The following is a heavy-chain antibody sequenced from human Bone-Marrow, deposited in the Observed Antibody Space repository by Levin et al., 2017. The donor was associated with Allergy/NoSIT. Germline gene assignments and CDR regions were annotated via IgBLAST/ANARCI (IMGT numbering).Heavy chain of an antibody. Sequence: LTGGSLRLSCAASGFTFNTYAMHWVRQAPGKRLEWVAVISHDGRNKYYTDSVKGRFIISRDTSNNTLYLQMNSLTTEDTAVFYCARGRCGGGSCHSLYFFDYWGQGTLVTVSS. V-gene: IGHV3-30*03. J-gene: IGHJ4*02. CDR2: ISHDGRNK. CDR1: GFTFNTYA. D-gene: IGHD2-15*01. CDR3: ARGRCGGGSCHSLYFFDY.